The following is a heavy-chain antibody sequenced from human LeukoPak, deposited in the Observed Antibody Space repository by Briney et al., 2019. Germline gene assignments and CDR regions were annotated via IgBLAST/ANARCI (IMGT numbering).Heavy chain of an antibody. CDR2: IYYSGST. CDR1: GGSFSGYY. J-gene: IGHJ4*02. CDR3: ARLGGDYGY. Sequence: SETLSLTCAVYGGSFSGYYWSWIRQPPGKGLEWIGSIYYSGSTYYNPSLKSRVTISVDTSKNQFSLKLSSVTAADTAVYYCARLGGDYGYWGQGTLVTVSS. D-gene: IGHD4-17*01. V-gene: IGHV4-34*01.